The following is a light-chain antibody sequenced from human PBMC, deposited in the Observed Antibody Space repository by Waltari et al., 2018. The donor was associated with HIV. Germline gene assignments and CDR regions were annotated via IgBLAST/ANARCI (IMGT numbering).Light chain of an antibody. CDR2: RNT. CDR3: AAWDESVSGRV. CDR1: SFNIGSNY. Sequence: QSVLTQPPSASGTPGQRVTISCSGGSFNIGSNYVYWYQQFPGTAPRLLIYRNTLRPSGVPDRFAGSKSATSASLAISGLRSEDEADYFCAAWDESVSGRVFGGGTKLTVL. V-gene: IGLV1-47*01. J-gene: IGLJ3*02.